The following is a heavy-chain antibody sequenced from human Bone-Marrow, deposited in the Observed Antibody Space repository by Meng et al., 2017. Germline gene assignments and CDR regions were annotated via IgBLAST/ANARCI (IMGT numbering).Heavy chain of an antibody. D-gene: IGHD3-10*01. CDR1: GGTFSSYA. Sequence: SVKVSCKASGGTFSSYAISWVRQAPGQGLEWMGGIIPIFGKANYAQRFQGRVTITTDESTSTAYMELSSLRSEDTAVYYCARVYYGSGSYYYYYYYGMDVWGQGTTVTVSS. CDR3: ARVYYGSGSYYYYYYYGMDV. CDR2: IIPIFGKA. V-gene: IGHV1-69*05. J-gene: IGHJ6*02.